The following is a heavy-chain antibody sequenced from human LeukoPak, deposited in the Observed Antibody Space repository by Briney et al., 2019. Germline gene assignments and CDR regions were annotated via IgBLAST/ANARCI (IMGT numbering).Heavy chain of an antibody. CDR3: AKAYATRWSRWFDP. V-gene: IGHV3-23*01. Sequence: GGSLRLSCAASDFTFSDYAMSWVRQAPGKGLEWVSSISGSGSNTYYADSVKGRFSISRDNSKNTLYLQMNSLRAEDTAVYYCAKAYATRWSRWFDPWGQGTLVTVSS. D-gene: IGHD2-2*01. CDR2: ISGSGSNT. CDR1: DFTFSDYA. J-gene: IGHJ5*02.